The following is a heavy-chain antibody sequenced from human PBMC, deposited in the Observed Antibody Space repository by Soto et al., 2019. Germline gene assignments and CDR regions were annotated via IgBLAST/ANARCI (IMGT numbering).Heavy chain of an antibody. V-gene: IGHV4-39*01. D-gene: IGHD1-7*01. J-gene: IGHJ6*03. Sequence: QLQLQESGPGLVKPSETLSLTCTVSGGSISSSSYYWGWIRQPPGKGLEWIGSIYYSGSTYYNPSLKSRVTISVDTSKHQFSLKLSSVTAADTAVYYCARANWNYGDYYYYYMDVWGKGTTVTVSS. CDR3: ARANWNYGDYYYYYMDV. CDR1: GGSISSSSYY. CDR2: IYYSGST.